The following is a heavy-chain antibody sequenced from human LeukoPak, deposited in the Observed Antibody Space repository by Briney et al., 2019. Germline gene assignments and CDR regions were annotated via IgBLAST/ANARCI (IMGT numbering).Heavy chain of an antibody. D-gene: IGHD1-20*01. CDR3: AGVTGIDDYYYMDV. V-gene: IGHV4-38-2*02. J-gene: IGHJ6*03. CDR2: IYHSGST. Sequence: SETLSLTCTVSGYSISSGYYWGWIRPPPGKGLEWIGSIYHSGSTYYNPSLKSRVTISVDTSKNQFSLKLSSVTAADTAVYYCAGVTGIDDYYYMDVWGKGTTVTVSS. CDR1: GYSISSGYY.